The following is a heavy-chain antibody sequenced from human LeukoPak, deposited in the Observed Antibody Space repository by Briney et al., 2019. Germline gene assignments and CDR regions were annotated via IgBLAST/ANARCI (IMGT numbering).Heavy chain of an antibody. CDR3: AKGPPRGYWVWRYAEYFQH. D-gene: IGHD3-3*01. J-gene: IGHJ1*01. V-gene: IGHV3-23*01. CDR1: GFTFSSYA. Sequence: SGGSLRLSCAASGFTFSSYAMSWVRQAPGKALEWVSAISGSGGSTYYADSVKGRFTISRDNSKNTLYLQMNSLRAEDTAAYYCAKGPPRGYWVWRYAEYFQHWGQGTLVTVSS. CDR2: ISGSGGST.